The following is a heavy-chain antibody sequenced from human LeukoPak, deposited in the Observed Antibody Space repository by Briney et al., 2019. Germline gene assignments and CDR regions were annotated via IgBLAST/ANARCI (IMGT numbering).Heavy chain of an antibody. D-gene: IGHD3-10*01. J-gene: IGHJ4*02. CDR2: IKEDGSEK. CDR3: ARAYGSGSYTLLFFDY. CDR1: GFPFSSYW. V-gene: IGHV3-7*05. Sequence: GGSLRLSCAASGFPFSSYWMSWVRQTLGKGLEWVANIKEDGSEKYYVDSVKGRFTISRDNAKNSLYLQMNSLRSEDTAVYYCARAYGSGSYTLLFFDYWGQGTLVTVSS.